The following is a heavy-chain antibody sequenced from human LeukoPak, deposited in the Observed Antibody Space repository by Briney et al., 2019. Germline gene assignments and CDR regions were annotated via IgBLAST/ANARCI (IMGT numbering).Heavy chain of an antibody. Sequence: GGSLRLSCVASGFPFSAFAMHWVRQPPGGGLEWVSSVRGHGGRKFHPDSGKGRITISRDNSKKTVYLQMNSLKSDDTAVYYCAKGGASATDAPHGDVVTSSLDGFDIWGQGTMVTVSS. J-gene: IGHJ3*02. CDR1: GFPFSAFA. D-gene: IGHD2-21*02. CDR3: AKGGASATDAPHGDVVTSSLDGFDI. V-gene: IGHV3-23*01. CDR2: VRGHGGRK.